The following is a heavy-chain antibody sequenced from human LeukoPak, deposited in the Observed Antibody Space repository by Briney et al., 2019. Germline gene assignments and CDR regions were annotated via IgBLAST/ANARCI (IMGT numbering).Heavy chain of an antibody. CDR2: ISGSDGGT. J-gene: IGHJ4*02. CDR3: AKDPRTVPGYYFDY. Sequence: PGGSLRLSCAASGFTFSSSAMSWGRQAPGKGVGWGSGISGSDGGTYYADSVKGRFTISRDHSKNTLYLQMNSLRAEDTALYYCAKDPRTVPGYYFDYWGQGTLVTVSS. V-gene: IGHV3-23*01. CDR1: GFTFSSSA. D-gene: IGHD2-2*01.